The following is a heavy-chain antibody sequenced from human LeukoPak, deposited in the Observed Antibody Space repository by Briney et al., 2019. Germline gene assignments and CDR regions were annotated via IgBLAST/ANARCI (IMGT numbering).Heavy chain of an antibody. D-gene: IGHD3-3*01. Sequence: PGGSLRLSCAASGFTVSSNYMSWVRQAPGKGLEWVSVIYSGGSTYYADSVKGRFTISRDNSKNTLYLQMNSLRAEDTAVYYCASTNYDFWSGNYYGMDVWGQGTTVTVSS. CDR1: GFTVSSNY. V-gene: IGHV3-66*01. CDR2: IYSGGST. J-gene: IGHJ6*02. CDR3: ASTNYDFWSGNYYGMDV.